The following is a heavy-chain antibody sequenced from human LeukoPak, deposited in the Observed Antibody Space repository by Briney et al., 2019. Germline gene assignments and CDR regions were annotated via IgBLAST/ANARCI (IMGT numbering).Heavy chain of an antibody. CDR1: GYTFSSYG. D-gene: IGHD4-23*01. CDR2: ISAYNGNT. CDR3: ASLGGNGGNTFFDY. J-gene: IGHJ4*02. Sequence: GASVKVSCKASGYTFSSYGISWVRQAPGQGLEWMGWISAYNGNTNYAQKLQGRVTMTTDTSTSTAYMELRSLRSDDTAVYYCASLGGNGGNTFFDYWGQGTLVTVSS. V-gene: IGHV1-18*01.